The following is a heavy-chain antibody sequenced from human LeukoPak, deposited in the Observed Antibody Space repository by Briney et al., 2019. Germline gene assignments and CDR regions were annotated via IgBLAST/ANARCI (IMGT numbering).Heavy chain of an antibody. D-gene: IGHD3-10*02. V-gene: IGHV3-69-1*02. CDR1: GFTFSDYY. J-gene: IGHJ6*04. Sequence: GGSLRLSCAASGFTFSDYYMTWIRQAPGKGLEWVSYISSFGTIYYADSVKGRFTISRDNAKNSLYLQMNSLRAEDTAVYYCAELGITMIGGVWGKGTTVTISS. CDR3: AELGITMIGGV. CDR2: ISSFGTI.